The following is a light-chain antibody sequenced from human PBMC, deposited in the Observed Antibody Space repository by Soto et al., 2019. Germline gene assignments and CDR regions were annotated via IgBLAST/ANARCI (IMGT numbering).Light chain of an antibody. CDR1: SSELGSYNL. J-gene: IGLJ1*01. Sequence: QPVLAQPAAGSGSPGQSITISCTGASSELGSYNLVSWYQQHPGKAPKFMIHEGNKRPSGVSHRFSGSMSGNTASLTISGLQAEDEAVYYCCSFVGSGTFYVFGNGTKVTVL. CDR3: CSFVGSGTFYV. CDR2: EGN. V-gene: IGLV2-23*01.